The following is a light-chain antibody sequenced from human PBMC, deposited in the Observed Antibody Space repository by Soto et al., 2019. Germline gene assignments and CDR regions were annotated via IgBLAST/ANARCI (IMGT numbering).Light chain of an antibody. CDR1: SGHSTYI. J-gene: IGLJ2*01. V-gene: IGLV4-60*03. CDR2: LDGSGSY. Sequence: QSVLTQSSYASASLGSSVKLTCTLSSGHSTYIIAWHQQQPGKAPRFLMKLDGSGSYNKGSGVPDRFSGSSSGADRYLTISNLQSEDEADYYCETWDNHGGVFGGGTQLTVL. CDR3: ETWDNHGGV.